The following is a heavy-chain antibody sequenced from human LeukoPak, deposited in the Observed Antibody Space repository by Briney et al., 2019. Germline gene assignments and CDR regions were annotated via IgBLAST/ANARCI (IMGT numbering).Heavy chain of an antibody. CDR1: GFTFSSYG. Sequence: PGGSLRLSCAASGFTFSSYGMHWVRQAPGKGLEWVAFIRYDGSNKYYADSVKGRFTISRDNSKNTLYLQMNSLRAEDTAVYYCAKDAVLLWFGEYFDYWGQGTLVTVSS. J-gene: IGHJ4*02. CDR3: AKDAVLLWFGEYFDY. D-gene: IGHD3-10*01. V-gene: IGHV3-30*02. CDR2: IRYDGSNK.